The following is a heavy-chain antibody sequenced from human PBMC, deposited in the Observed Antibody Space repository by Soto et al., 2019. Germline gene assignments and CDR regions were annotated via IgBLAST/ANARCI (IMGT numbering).Heavy chain of an antibody. V-gene: IGHV1-18*01. Sequence: ASVKVSCKASGYTFTSYGISWVRQAPGQGLEWMGWISAYNGNTNYAQKLQGRVTMTTDTSTSTAYMELRSLRSDDTAVYYCARDHWFGYYGSGSYYNLPRWFDPWGQGTLVTV. CDR3: ARDHWFGYYGSGSYYNLPRWFDP. D-gene: IGHD3-10*01. CDR2: ISAYNGNT. J-gene: IGHJ5*02. CDR1: GYTFTSYG.